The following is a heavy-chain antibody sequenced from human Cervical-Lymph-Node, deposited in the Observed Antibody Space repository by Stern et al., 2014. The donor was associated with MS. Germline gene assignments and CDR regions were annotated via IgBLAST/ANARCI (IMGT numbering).Heavy chain of an antibody. Sequence: QVHLGESGAEVKKPGASVKVSCKASGYTFTSYGISWVRQAPAQGLEWWGWVSAYNGNTNYAQKLQGRVTMTTDTSTSTAYMELRSLRSDDTAVYYCAREMATHPYYYYGMDVWGQGTTVTVSS. CDR3: AREMATHPYYYYGMDV. CDR1: GYTFTSYG. V-gene: IGHV1-18*04. D-gene: IGHD5-24*01. J-gene: IGHJ6*02. CDR2: VSAYNGNT.